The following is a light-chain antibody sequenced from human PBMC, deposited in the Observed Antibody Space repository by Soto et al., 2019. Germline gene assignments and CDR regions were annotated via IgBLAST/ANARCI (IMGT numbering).Light chain of an antibody. CDR1: QSVSSN. V-gene: IGKV3-15*01. Sequence: EIVMTQSPVTLSVSPGERATLSCRASQSVSSNLAWYQQKPGQAPTPLIYGASARATGIPARFSGSGSGTEFTLTISSLQSEDFAVYYCQHYNNWPFTFGQGTKLEIK. CDR3: QHYNNWPFT. CDR2: GAS. J-gene: IGKJ2*01.